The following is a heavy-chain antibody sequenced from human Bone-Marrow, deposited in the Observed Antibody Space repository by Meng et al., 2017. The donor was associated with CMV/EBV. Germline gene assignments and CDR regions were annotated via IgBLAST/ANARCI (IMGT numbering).Heavy chain of an antibody. CDR2: ISAYNGNT. CDR1: FTSYG. D-gene: IGHD3-3*01. J-gene: IGHJ4*02. V-gene: IGHV1-18*01. Sequence: FTSYGISWVRQAPGQGLEWMGWISAYNGNTNYAQKLQGRVTMTTDTSTSTAYMELRSLRSDDTAVYYCAREYYDFWRGYYNDAIFDYWGQGTLVTVSS. CDR3: AREYYDFWRGYYNDAIFDY.